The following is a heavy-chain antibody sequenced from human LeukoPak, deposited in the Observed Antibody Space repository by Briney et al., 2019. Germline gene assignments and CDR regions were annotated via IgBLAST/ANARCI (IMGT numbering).Heavy chain of an antibody. J-gene: IGHJ4*02. CDR2: IIPILGIA. V-gene: IGHV1-69*04. CDR3: ARAASSIAAAGTFDY. Sequence: ASVKVSCKASGGTFSSYAISWVRQAPGQGLEWMGRIIPILGIANYAQRFQGRVTITADKSTSTAYMELSSLRSEDTAVYYCARAASSIAAAGTFDYWGQGTPVTVSS. D-gene: IGHD6-13*01. CDR1: GGTFSSYA.